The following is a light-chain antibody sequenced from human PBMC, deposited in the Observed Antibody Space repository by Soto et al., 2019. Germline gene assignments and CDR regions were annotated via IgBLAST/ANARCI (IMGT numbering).Light chain of an antibody. Sequence: DIVLTQSPGTLSLSPGERATLSCRASQSVRTNYLAWYQQKPGQAPRLLIYGASSRATGIPDRFSGSGSGTDFTLTISRLEPEDFVVYYCQQYGSSPTFGQGTKVEIK. CDR1: QSVRTNY. J-gene: IGKJ1*01. CDR2: GAS. V-gene: IGKV3-20*01. CDR3: QQYGSSPT.